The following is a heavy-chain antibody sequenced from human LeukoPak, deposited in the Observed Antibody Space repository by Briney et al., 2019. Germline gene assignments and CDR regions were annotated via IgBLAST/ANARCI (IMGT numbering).Heavy chain of an antibody. V-gene: IGHV3-7*01. CDR2: ISEDGTEI. CDR1: RFTFSRSW. J-gene: IGHJ4*02. CDR3: AREPY. Sequence: TGGSLRLSCAASRFTFSRSWMSWVRQAPGKGLEWVACISEDGTEIYYVDSVKGRFTISRDNATNSLYLQMNRLRAEDTAIYYFAREPYWGERTLVTVSS.